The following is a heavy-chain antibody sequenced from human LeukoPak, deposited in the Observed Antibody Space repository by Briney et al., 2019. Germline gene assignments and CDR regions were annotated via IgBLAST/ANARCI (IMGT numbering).Heavy chain of an antibody. CDR3: AKDLRPDGRYDFDH. CDR2: ITGSGSI. CDR1: GFTFSTFA. Sequence: PGGSLRLSCAASGFTFSTFAMNWVRQAPGKGLDWVSVITGSGSISYADSAKGRFTISRDNSKNTVYLQMNSLRAEDTAVYYCAKDLRPDGRYDFDHWGQGTLVTVSS. D-gene: IGHD5-12*01. V-gene: IGHV3-23*01. J-gene: IGHJ4*02.